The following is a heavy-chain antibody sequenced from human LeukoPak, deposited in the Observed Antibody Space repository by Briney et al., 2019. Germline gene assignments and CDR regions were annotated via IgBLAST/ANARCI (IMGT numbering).Heavy chain of an antibody. CDR1: GGTFSSHA. CDR3: ARGPGGYFDY. CDR2: IIPIFGTA. J-gene: IGHJ4*02. Sequence: AASVKVSCKASGGTFSSHAISWVRQAPGQGLEWMGGIIPIFGTANYAQKSQGRVTITADESTSTAYMELSSLRSEDTAVYYCARGPGGYFDYWGQGTLVTVSS. V-gene: IGHV1-69*01. D-gene: IGHD3-16*01.